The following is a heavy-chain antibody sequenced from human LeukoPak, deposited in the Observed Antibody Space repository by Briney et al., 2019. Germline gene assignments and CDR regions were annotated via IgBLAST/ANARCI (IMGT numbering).Heavy chain of an antibody. CDR2: INHSGST. CDR3: ARGRGVVTAAIDY. D-gene: IGHD2-21*02. J-gene: IGHJ4*02. Sequence: PSETLSLTCAVYGGPFSGYYWSWIRQPPGKGLEWIGEINHSGSTNYNPSLKSRVTISVDTSKNQFSLKLSSVTAADTAMYYCARGRGVVTAAIDYWGQGTLVTVSS. V-gene: IGHV4-34*01. CDR1: GGPFSGYY.